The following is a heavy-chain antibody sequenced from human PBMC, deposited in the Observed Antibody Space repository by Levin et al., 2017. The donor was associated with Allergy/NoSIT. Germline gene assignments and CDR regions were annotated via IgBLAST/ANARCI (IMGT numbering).Heavy chain of an antibody. Sequence: GESLKISCKASGYSFSSYWIGWVRQMPGKGLEWMGNIYPGDSDTRYSPSFQGQVTISVDKSISTAHLQWSSLKASDSGIYFCARRGSGWSLFDFWGQGTLVTVSS. CDR2: IYPGDSDT. V-gene: IGHV5-51*01. CDR3: ARRGSGWSLFDF. CDR1: GYSFSSYW. J-gene: IGHJ4*02. D-gene: IGHD6-19*01.